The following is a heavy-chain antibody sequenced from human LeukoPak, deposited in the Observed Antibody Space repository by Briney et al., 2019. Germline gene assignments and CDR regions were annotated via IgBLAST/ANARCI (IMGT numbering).Heavy chain of an antibody. CDR2: IYYSGSS. CDR1: GGSISSSSYY. CDR3: ATPGRIAVAGQFDY. J-gene: IGHJ4*02. V-gene: IGHV4-39*02. D-gene: IGHD6-19*01. Sequence: SETLSLTCTVSGGSISSSSYYWGWIRQPPGKGLEWIGSIYYSGSSYYNPSLKSRVTISVDSSQNHFSLKLSSVTAADTATYYCATPGRIAVAGQFDYWGQGTLVAVSS.